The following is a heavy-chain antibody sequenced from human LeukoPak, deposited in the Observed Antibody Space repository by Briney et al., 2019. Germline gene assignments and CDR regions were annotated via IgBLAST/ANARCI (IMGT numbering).Heavy chain of an antibody. CDR1: GYTFTGYY. CDR3: ASRPEYSSGSSYAFDI. CDR2: INPNSGGT. D-gene: IGHD6-19*01. V-gene: IGHV1-2*02. Sequence: GASVKVSCKASGYTFTGYYMHWVRQAPGQGLEWMGWINPNSGGTNYAQKLQGRVTMTTDTSTSTAYMELRSLRSDDTAVYYCASRPEYSSGSSYAFDIWGQGTMVTVSS. J-gene: IGHJ3*02.